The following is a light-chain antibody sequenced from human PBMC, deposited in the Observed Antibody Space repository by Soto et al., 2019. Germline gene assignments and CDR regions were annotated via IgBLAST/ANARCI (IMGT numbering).Light chain of an antibody. CDR2: AAN. J-gene: IGKJ1*01. Sequence: EIVLTQSPGTLPVAPGERAALSCKASQSVTSNYLAWYQQRPGQAPRLLIYAANRRATGSPDRLTGSGSGTDFNLTISSLEPEDSALYYCQQYAGEPWTFDQGTRVEIK. CDR3: QQYAGEPWT. V-gene: IGKV3-20*01. CDR1: QSVTSNY.